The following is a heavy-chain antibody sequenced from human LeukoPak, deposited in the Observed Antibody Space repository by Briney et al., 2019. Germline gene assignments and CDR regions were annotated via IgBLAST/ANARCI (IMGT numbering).Heavy chain of an antibody. CDR2: IYYSGST. V-gene: IGHV4-59*01. CDR1: GGSISSYY. CDR3: ARDSEQYYFDY. D-gene: IGHD6-19*01. Sequence: SETLSLTCTVSGGSISSYYWSWIRQPPGKGLEWIGYIYYSGSTNYNPSLKSRVTISVDTSKNQFYLKLSSVAAADTAVYYCARDSEQYYFDYWGQGTLVTVSS. J-gene: IGHJ4*02.